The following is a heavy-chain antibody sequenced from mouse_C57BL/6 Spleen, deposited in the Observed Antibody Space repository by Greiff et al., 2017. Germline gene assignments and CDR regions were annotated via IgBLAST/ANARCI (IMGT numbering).Heavy chain of an antibody. J-gene: IGHJ4*01. CDR3: ARPITTVVDYYAMDY. Sequence: VQLVESGAELARPGASVKMSCKASGYTFTSYTMHWVKQRPGQGLEWIGYINPSSGYTKYNQKFKDKATLTADKSSSTAYMQLSSLTSEDSAVYYCARPITTVVDYYAMDYWGQGTSVTVSS. CDR1: GYTFTSYT. CDR2: INPSSGYT. D-gene: IGHD1-1*01. V-gene: IGHV1-4*01.